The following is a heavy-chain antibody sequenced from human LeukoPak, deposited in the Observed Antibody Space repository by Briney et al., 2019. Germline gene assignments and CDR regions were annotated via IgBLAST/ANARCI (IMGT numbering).Heavy chain of an antibody. J-gene: IGHJ4*02. Sequence: GGSLRLSCAASGFTFSSYGMHWVRQVPGKGLEWVAVIWYDGSNKYYADSVKGRFTISRDNSKDTLYLQMNSLRAEDTAVYYCARGYPDNSSSWYEDLDYWGQGTLVTVSS. V-gene: IGHV3-33*01. D-gene: IGHD6-13*01. CDR3: ARGYPDNSSSWYEDLDY. CDR2: IWYDGSNK. CDR1: GFTFSSYG.